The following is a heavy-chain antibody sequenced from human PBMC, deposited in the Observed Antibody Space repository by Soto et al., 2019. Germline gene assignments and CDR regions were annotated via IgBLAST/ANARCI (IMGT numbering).Heavy chain of an antibody. CDR3: TGAYYDIDGYILDP. V-gene: IGHV4-30-4*02. J-gene: IGHJ5*02. Sequence: SETLSLTCTVSGGSISSSGDCWSWIRQSPGKGLEWVGHIYNIGSTYSNPSLRSRATISVDTSNNQFSLKLSSVTAADTAVYYCTGAYYDIDGYILDPWGQGTPVTVSS. CDR2: IYNIGST. CDR1: GGSISSSGDC. D-gene: IGHD3-22*01.